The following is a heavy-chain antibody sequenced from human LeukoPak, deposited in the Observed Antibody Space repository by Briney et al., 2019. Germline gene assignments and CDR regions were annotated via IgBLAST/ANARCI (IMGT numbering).Heavy chain of an antibody. J-gene: IGHJ4*02. CDR2: INRDGTGT. CDR3: ARGLSYAVAYGDY. CDR1: GFIFSDYW. V-gene: IGHV3-74*01. D-gene: IGHD6-19*01. Sequence: GGSLRHSCAPSGFIFSDYWFHWVRQTPGQGLVWVAAINRDGTGTSHADSVRGRFTVSRDNAKNTLYLQLNSLRADDTAVYYCARGLSYAVAYGDYWGQGTLVTVSS.